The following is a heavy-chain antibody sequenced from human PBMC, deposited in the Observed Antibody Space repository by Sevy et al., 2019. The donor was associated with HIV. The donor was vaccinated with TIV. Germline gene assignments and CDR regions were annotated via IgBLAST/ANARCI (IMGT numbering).Heavy chain of an antibody. J-gene: IGHJ3*02. V-gene: IGHV3-53*01. CDR2: IYSGVTT. CDR3: ARVSVYYYDSSGYYTTGNAFDI. CDR1: GFTVGSNY. D-gene: IGHD3-22*01. Sequence: GGSLRLSCAASGFTVGSNYMSWVRQAPGKGLEWVSIIYSGVTTSYADSVKGRFTISRDNSKNTLFLQMNSLRAEDTVVYYFARVSVYYYDSSGYYTTGNAFDIWGQGTMVTVSS.